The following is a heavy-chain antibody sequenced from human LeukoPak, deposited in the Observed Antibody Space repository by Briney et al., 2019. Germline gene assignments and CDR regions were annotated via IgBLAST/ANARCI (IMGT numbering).Heavy chain of an antibody. Sequence: ASVKVSCKASGYTFTSYVISWVRQAPGQGLEWMGVINPTDGFTTYAQKFQGRVTMTRDMSTSTVYMELSSLRSEDTAVYYCATSASGWYGDNWGQGTRVTVSS. CDR2: INPTDGFT. D-gene: IGHD6-13*01. J-gene: IGHJ4*02. CDR3: ATSASGWYGDN. V-gene: IGHV1-46*01. CDR1: GYTFTSYV.